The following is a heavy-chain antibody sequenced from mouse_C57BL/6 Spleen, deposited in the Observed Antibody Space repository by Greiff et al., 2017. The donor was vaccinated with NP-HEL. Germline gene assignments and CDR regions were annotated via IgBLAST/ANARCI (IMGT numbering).Heavy chain of an antibody. V-gene: IGHV1-22*01. J-gene: IGHJ3*01. D-gene: IGHD1-2*01. Sequence: VQLQQPGPELVKPGASVKMSCKASGYTFTDYNMHWVKQSPGQSLEWIGYINPNNGGTSYNQKFKGKATLTVNKSSSTAYMELRSLTSEESAVCDCARETTAAWGQGTLVTVAA. CDR1: GYTFTDYN. CDR2: INPNNGGT. CDR3: ARETTAA.